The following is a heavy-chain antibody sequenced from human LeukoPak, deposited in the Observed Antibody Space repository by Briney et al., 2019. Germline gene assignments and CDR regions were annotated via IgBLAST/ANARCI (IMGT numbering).Heavy chain of an antibody. CDR3: ARNEEPSYYGMDV. J-gene: IGHJ6*02. CDR1: GGSISSGGYS. CDR2: IFHSGST. Sequence: SETLSLTCVVSGGSISSGGYSWSWIRQPPGKGLEWIGYIFHSGSTYYNPSLKSRVTISVDRSKNQFSLNLSSVTAADTAVYYCARNEEPSYYGMDVWGQGTTVTVSS. V-gene: IGHV4-30-2*01.